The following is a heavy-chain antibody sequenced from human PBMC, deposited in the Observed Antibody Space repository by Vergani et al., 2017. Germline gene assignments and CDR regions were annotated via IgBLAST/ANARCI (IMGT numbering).Heavy chain of an antibody. CDR3: ARDHNARYDFWSGTVDYMDV. CDR2: IKQDGSEK. Sequence: EVQLLESGGGLVQPGGSLRLSCAASGFTFSSYGMHWVRQAPGKGLEWVANIKQDGSEKYYVDSVKGRFTISRDNAKNSLYLQMNSLRAEDTAVYYCARDHNARYDFWSGTVDYMDVWGKGTTVTVSS. D-gene: IGHD3-3*01. V-gene: IGHV3-7*01. CDR1: GFTFSSYG. J-gene: IGHJ6*03.